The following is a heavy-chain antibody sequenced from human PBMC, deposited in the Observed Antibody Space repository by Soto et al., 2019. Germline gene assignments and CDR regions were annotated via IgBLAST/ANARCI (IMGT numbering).Heavy chain of an antibody. Sequence: SVKVSCKASGGTFSSYTISWVRQAPGQGLEWMGRIIPILGIANYAQKFQGRVTITADKSTSTAYMELSSLRSEDTAVYYCARMVSGCSSTSCPWPTYWGQGTLVPVSS. CDR1: GGTFSSYT. J-gene: IGHJ4*02. CDR2: IIPILGIA. D-gene: IGHD2-2*01. CDR3: ARMVSGCSSTSCPWPTY. V-gene: IGHV1-69*02.